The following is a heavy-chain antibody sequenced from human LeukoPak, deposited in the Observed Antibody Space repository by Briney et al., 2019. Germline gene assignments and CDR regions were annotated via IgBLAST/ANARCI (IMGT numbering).Heavy chain of an antibody. CDR3: SRYLGY. J-gene: IGHJ4*02. D-gene: IGHD3-10*01. Sequence: GGSLRLSCAASGFSFSDSWMDWVRQAPGKGLEWVANIKPDGSEIYYVDAVKGRFTISRDNAKNSLYLQMNNLRVEDTAVYYCSRYLGYWGQGILVTVSS. CDR1: GFSFSDSW. V-gene: IGHV3-7*02. CDR2: IKPDGSEI.